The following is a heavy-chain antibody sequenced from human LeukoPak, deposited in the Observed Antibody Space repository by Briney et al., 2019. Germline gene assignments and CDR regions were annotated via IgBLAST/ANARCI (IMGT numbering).Heavy chain of an antibody. CDR3: AKDNPETTAFDY. CDR2: IRYDGSNK. J-gene: IGHJ4*02. CDR1: GFIFRSYG. V-gene: IGHV3-30*02. D-gene: IGHD4-11*01. Sequence: GSLRLPCAASGFIFRSYGMHWVRPAPGQGLEWVAFIRYDGSNKYYADSVKGRFTISRDNSKNTLYLQMNSLRAEDTAVYYCAKDNPETTAFDYWGQGTLVTVSS.